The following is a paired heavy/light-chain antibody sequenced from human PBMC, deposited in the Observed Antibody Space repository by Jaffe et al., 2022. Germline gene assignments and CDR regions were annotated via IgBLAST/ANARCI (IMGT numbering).Heavy chain of an antibody. CDR1: GASMSNYY. D-gene: IGHD3-22*01. CDR3: ARGFVSYFHTGGYNP. J-gene: IGHJ5*02. CDR2: IYYSGST. V-gene: IGHV4-59*01. Sequence: QVQLQEAGAGLVKPSETLSLTCTVSGASMSNYYWNWIRQPPGKGLEWIGHIYYSGSTSYNPSLKSRVTISLDTSKNQFSLKLTSVTAADTAVYYCARGFVSYFHTGGYNPWGQGTLVTVSS.
Light chain of an antibody. J-gene: IGLJ2*01. Sequence: QSALTQPPSASGSPGQSVTISCTGTSSDVGAYNYVSWYQQYPGKAPKLMIYEVNKRPSGVPDRFSGSKSGNTASLTVSGLQAEDEADYYCSSYAVSNNYVIFGGGTKLTVL. CDR2: EVN. CDR1: SSDVGAYNY. CDR3: SSYAVSNNYVI. V-gene: IGLV2-8*01.